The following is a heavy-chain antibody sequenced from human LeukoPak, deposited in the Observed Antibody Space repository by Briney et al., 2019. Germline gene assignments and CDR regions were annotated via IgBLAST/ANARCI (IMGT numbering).Heavy chain of an antibody. CDR3: ARARDGYKSRGFDY. D-gene: IGHD5-24*01. CDR1: GGSISTNY. Sequence: PSETLSLTCTVSGGSISTNYWSWIRQPPGKGLEWIGYIHTSGSTNYNPSLESRVTISVDTSKNQVSVNLSSVTAADTAMYYCARARDGYKSRGFDYWGQGTLVTVSS. J-gene: IGHJ4*02. CDR2: IHTSGST. V-gene: IGHV4-59*01.